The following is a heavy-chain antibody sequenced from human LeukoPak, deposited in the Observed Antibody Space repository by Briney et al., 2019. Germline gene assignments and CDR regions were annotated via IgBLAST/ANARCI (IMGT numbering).Heavy chain of an antibody. CDR1: GGSISSYY. D-gene: IGHD1-26*01. CDR2: IYTSGST. CDR3: ARAIVGAIPYYFDY. V-gene: IGHV4-4*07. J-gene: IGHJ4*02. Sequence: KSSETLSLTCTVSGGSISSYYWSWIRQPAGKGLEWIGRIYTSGSTNYNPSLKSRVTMSVDTSKNQFSLKLSSVTAADTAVYYCARAIVGAIPYYFDYWGQGTLVTVSS.